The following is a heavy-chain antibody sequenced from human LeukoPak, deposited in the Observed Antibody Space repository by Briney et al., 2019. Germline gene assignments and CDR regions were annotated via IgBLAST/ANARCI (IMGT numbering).Heavy chain of an antibody. Sequence: GGSLRLSCAASGFTVSSNYMSWVRQAPGKGLEWVSVIYSGGSTYYADSVKGRFTISRDNSKNTLYLQMNSLRAGDTAVYYCARAPTGVSDAFDIWGQGTMVTVSS. CDR3: ARAPTGVSDAFDI. D-gene: IGHD7-27*01. V-gene: IGHV3-53*01. CDR2: IYSGGST. J-gene: IGHJ3*02. CDR1: GFTVSSNY.